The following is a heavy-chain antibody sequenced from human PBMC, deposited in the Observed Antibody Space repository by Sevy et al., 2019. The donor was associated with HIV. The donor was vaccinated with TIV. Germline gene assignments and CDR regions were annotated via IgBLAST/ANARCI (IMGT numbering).Heavy chain of an antibody. Sequence: GGSLRLSCAASGFTFSSYGMHWVRQAPGKGLEWVAFIRYDGSNKYYADSVKGRFTISRDNPKNTLYLQMNSLRAEDTAVYYCAKDLCSSTSCYVYYYYYGMDVWGQGTTVTVSS. CDR2: IRYDGSNK. J-gene: IGHJ6*02. V-gene: IGHV3-30*02. CDR3: AKDLCSSTSCYVYYYYYGMDV. D-gene: IGHD2-2*01. CDR1: GFTFSSYG.